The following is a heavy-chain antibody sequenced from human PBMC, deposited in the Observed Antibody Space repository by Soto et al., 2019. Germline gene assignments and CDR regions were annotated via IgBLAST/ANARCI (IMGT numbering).Heavy chain of an antibody. J-gene: IGHJ6*03. CDR2: ISSNSRYI. CDR1: GFTFSSYT. V-gene: IGHV3-21*01. D-gene: IGHD3-10*01. CDR3: ARDPRVTNAGVVTKGGYYYNYMDV. Sequence: EVQMVESGGGLVKPGGSLRLSCAASGFTFSSYTMNWVRQAPGKGLEWVSSISSNSRYIFYADPVKGRFTISRDNAKNSLYLQMNSLRVEDAAVYYCARDPRVTNAGVVTKGGYYYNYMDVWGKGTTVTVSS.